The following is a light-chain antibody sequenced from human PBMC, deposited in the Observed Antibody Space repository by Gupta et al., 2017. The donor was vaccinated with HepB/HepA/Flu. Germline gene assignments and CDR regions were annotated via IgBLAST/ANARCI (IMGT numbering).Light chain of an antibody. V-gene: IGLV7-46*01. J-gene: IGLJ2*01. Sequence: QAVVTQEPSLTVSPGGTVTLTCGSTTGTVTGGHYPYWFQQRPGQVPRTLIHDTRIKPSWTPARFSGSLLGGKAALTLSGAQTEHEAEYYCSLYCCGVLIFGGATKLTVL. CDR1: TGTVTGGHY. CDR3: SLYCCGVLI. CDR2: DTR.